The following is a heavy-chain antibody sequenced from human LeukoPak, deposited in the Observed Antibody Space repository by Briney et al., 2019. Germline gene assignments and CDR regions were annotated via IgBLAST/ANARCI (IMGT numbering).Heavy chain of an antibody. V-gene: IGHV4-38-2*02. CDR3: ARRGNYMDV. CDR2: IYHSGST. Sequence: SETLSLTCTVSGYSISSGYYWGWIRQPPGKGLEWIGSIYHSGSTYYNPSLKSRVTISVDTSKNQFSLKLSSVTAADTAVYYCARRGNYMDVWGEGTTVTVSS. J-gene: IGHJ6*03. CDR1: GYSISSGYY.